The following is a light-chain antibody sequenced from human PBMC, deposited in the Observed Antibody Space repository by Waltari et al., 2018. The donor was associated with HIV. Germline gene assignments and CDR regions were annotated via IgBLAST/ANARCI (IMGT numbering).Light chain of an antibody. CDR2: DAV. CDR1: QSVSTY. J-gene: IGKJ2*01. CDR3: QQRGDWPPMYT. Sequence: ELVLTQSPGTLSLSPGETATLSCRASQSVSTYLAWYQQKPGQAPRLLIYDAVRRATGIPDRFSGSGSGTDFTLTISALEPGDFAVYYCQQRGDWPPMYTFGQGTKLQIK. V-gene: IGKV3-11*01.